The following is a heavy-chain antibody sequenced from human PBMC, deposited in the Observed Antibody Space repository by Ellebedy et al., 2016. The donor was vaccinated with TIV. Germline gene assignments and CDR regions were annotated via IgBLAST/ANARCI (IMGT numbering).Heavy chain of an antibody. CDR3: AKDRANYYGSGSYWDYFDY. J-gene: IGHJ4*02. D-gene: IGHD3-10*01. Sequence: DYVKGRFTISRDNSKNSLFLQMDSLTSEDTALYYCAKDRANYYGSGSYWDYFDYWGQGTLVTVSS. V-gene: IGHV3-43*01.